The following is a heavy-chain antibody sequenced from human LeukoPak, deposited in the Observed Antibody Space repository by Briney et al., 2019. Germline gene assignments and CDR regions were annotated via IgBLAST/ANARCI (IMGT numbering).Heavy chain of an antibody. Sequence: ASETLSLTCTVSGYSISSGYSWGWIRQSPGEGLEWIGSISHSGSTHYNPSLQSRITISVDTSKKQFSLKLSSVTAADTALYYCVREMGYSFKTFDIWGQGTMVTVPS. V-gene: IGHV4-38-2*02. D-gene: IGHD5-12*01. CDR1: GYSISSGYS. CDR3: VREMGYSFKTFDI. J-gene: IGHJ3*02. CDR2: ISHSGST.